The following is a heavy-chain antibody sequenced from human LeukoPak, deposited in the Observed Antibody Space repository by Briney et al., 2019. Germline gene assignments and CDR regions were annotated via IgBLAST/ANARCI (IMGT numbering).Heavy chain of an antibody. D-gene: IGHD3-10*01. CDR2: IKQDGSEK. CDR3: ATYITMVRGPKYYFDY. V-gene: IGHV3-7*01. J-gene: IGHJ4*02. Sequence: PGGSRRLSCAASGFTFRSYWMSWVRQAPGKGLEWVANIKQDGSEKYYVDSVKGRFTISRDNAKNSLYLQMNSLRAEDTAVYYCATYITMVRGPKYYFDYWGQGILVTVSS. CDR1: GFTFRSYW.